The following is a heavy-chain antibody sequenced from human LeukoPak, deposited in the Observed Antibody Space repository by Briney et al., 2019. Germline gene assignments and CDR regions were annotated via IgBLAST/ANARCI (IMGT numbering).Heavy chain of an antibody. CDR1: GFTFSDYA. CDR2: LSGSGAGT. CDR3: AKNTKPTLVTPDF. V-gene: IGHV3-23*01. J-gene: IGHJ4*02. D-gene: IGHD4-23*01. Sequence: GGSLRLSCAASGFTFSDYALGWVRQAPGRGLEWVATLSGSGAGTYYSDSVLGRFTISRDNSKRTLFLQMNSLRAEDSAVYYCAKNTKPTLVTPDFWGQGTLVTVSS.